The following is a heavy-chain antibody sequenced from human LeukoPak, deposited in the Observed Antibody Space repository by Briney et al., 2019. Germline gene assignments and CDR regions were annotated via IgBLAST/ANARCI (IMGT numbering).Heavy chain of an antibody. Sequence: GGSLRLSCAASGFTFSSYWVSWVRQAPGKGLEWVANIKQDGSEKYYVDSVKGRFTISRDNAENSLYLQMNSLRAEDTAVYYCARDTLLYAFDIWGQGTMVTVSS. V-gene: IGHV3-7*01. CDR2: IKQDGSEK. J-gene: IGHJ3*02. CDR3: ARDTLLYAFDI. CDR1: GFTFSSYW.